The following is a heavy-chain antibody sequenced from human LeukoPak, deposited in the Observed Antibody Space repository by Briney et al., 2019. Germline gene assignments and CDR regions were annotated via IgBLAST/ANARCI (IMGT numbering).Heavy chain of an antibody. D-gene: IGHD3-22*01. Sequence: ASVKVSCKASGGTFSSYAISWVRQAPGQGLEWMGRIIPILGIANYAQKFQGRVTITADKSTSTAYMELSSLRSEDTAVYYCARGFGLLQRPQPRYYYYGMDVWGQGTTVTVSS. J-gene: IGHJ6*02. V-gene: IGHV1-69*04. CDR3: ARGFGLLQRPQPRYYYYGMDV. CDR2: IIPILGIA. CDR1: GGTFSSYA.